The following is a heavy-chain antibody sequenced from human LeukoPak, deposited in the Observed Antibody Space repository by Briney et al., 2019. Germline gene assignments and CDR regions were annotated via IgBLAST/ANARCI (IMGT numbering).Heavy chain of an antibody. CDR2: IYINGYT. V-gene: IGHV3-53*01. J-gene: IGHJ4*02. CDR1: GFIVSSDY. Sequence: GGSLRLSCVVSGFIVSSDYMSWVRQAPGKGLEWVSVIYINGYTYYADSVRGRFTISRDISKNTVYLQMNSLTAKDTAVYYCARLAYWGQGTLVTVSS. CDR3: ARLAY.